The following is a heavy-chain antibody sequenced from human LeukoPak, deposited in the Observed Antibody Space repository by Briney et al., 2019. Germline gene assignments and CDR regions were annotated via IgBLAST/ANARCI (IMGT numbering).Heavy chain of an antibody. CDR1: GGSISSSSYY. CDR2: IYYSGST. D-gene: IGHD3-22*01. Sequence: SETLSLTCTVSGGSISSSSYYWGWIRQPPGKGLEWIGSIYYSGSTYYNPSLKSRVTISVDTSKNQFSLKLSSVTAADTAVHYCARYQRIPPYYYDSSGYPHYWGQGTLVTVSS. J-gene: IGHJ4*02. V-gene: IGHV4-39*07. CDR3: ARYQRIPPYYYDSSGYPHY.